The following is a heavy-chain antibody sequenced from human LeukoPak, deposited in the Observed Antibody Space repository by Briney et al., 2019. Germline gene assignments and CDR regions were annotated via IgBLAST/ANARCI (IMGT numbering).Heavy chain of an antibody. D-gene: IGHD1-26*01. CDR3: ARVLSGCETTRCELDY. Sequence: GGSLRLSCAASGFAFSTYSMNWVRQAPGKGLEWVSSISSSSTYIYYADSVKGRVTISRNNAKNSLYLQMNSLRAEDTAVYYCARVLSGCETTRCELDYWGQGTLVTVSS. J-gene: IGHJ4*02. CDR2: ISSSSTYI. CDR1: GFAFSTYS. V-gene: IGHV3-21*01.